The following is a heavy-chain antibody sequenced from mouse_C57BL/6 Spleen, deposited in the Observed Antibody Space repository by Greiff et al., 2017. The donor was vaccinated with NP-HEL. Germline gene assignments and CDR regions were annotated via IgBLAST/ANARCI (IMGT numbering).Heavy chain of an antibody. CDR1: GFNIKDDY. CDR2: IDPENGDT. CDR3: TTLRGFDY. J-gene: IGHJ2*01. V-gene: IGHV14-4*01. Sequence: EVQLHQSGAELVRPGASVKLSCTASGFNIKDDYMHWVKQRPEQGLEWIGWIDPENGDTEYASKFQGKATITADTSSNTAYLQLSSLTSEDTAVYYCTTLRGFDYWGQGTTLTVSS.